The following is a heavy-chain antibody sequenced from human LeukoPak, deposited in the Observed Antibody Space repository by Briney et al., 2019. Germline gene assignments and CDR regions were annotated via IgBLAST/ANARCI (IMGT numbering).Heavy chain of an antibody. V-gene: IGHV4-59*08. Sequence: KASETLSLTCTVSGGSISSYYWSWIRQPPGKGLEWIGYIYYSGSTYYNPSLKSRVTISVDTSKNQFSLKLSSVTAADTAVYYCARRIVGATEVDYWGQGTLVTVSS. CDR2: IYYSGST. J-gene: IGHJ4*02. D-gene: IGHD1-26*01. CDR3: ARRIVGATEVDY. CDR1: GGSISSYY.